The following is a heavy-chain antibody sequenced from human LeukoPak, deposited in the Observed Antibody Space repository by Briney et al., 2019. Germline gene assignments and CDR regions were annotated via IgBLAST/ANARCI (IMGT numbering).Heavy chain of an antibody. CDR2: ISYDGSNK. V-gene: IGHV3-30*18. D-gene: IGHD5-18*01. CDR3: AKDGARKVGYSYGYYYYYGMDA. J-gene: IGHJ6*04. Sequence: GGALRLSRAASGFTLSSYGMHWVRPGPGQGVEGVAVISYDGSNKYYADSVKGRFTISRDNSKNTLYLQMNSLRAEDTAVYYCAKDGARKVGYSYGYYYYYGMDAWGKGTTVTVSS. CDR1: GFTLSSYG.